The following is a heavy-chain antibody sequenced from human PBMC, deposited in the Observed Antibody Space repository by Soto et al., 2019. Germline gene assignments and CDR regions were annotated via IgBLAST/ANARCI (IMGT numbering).Heavy chain of an antibody. D-gene: IGHD2-21*02. CDR3: ARDLWGYCGTDCYPLDV. J-gene: IGHJ6*02. CDR2: MYNTGRT. Sequence: SETLSLTCSVSGGSISGYYCSWFRQPPGKGLEWIGYMYNTGRTVYNPSFKSRVTISVDTSKNQFSLQLDSVIAADTATYYCARDLWGYCGTDCYPLDVWGQGTTVTVSS. V-gene: IGHV4-59*01. CDR1: GGSISGYY.